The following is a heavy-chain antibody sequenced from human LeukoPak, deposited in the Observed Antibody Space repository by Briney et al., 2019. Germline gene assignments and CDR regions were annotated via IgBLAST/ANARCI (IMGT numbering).Heavy chain of an antibody. V-gene: IGHV4-34*01. D-gene: IGHD3-3*01. J-gene: IGHJ4*02. CDR3: ARGDFWGGFTYYFDY. CDR2: INHSGST. Sequence: SETLSLTCAVYGGSFSGYYWSWIRQPPGKGLEWIGEINHSGSTNYNPSLKSRVTISVDTSKNQFSLKLSSVTAADTAVYYCARGDFWGGFTYYFDYWGQGTLVTVSS. CDR1: GGSFSGYY.